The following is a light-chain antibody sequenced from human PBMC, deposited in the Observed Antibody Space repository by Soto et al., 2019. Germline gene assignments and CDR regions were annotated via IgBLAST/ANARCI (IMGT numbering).Light chain of an antibody. CDR3: SSYTSSSTLYVV. Sequence: QSALTQPASVSGSPGQSITISCTGTSSDVGGYNYVSWYQQHPGKAPQLMIYEVSNRPSGVSNRFSGSKSGNTASLTISGLQADDEADYYCSSYTSSSTLYVVFGGGTKLTVL. CDR2: EVS. CDR1: SSDVGGYNY. J-gene: IGLJ2*01. V-gene: IGLV2-14*01.